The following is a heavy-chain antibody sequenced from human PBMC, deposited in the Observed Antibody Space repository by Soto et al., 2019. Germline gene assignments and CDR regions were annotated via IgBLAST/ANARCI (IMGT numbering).Heavy chain of an antibody. CDR3: ARVLGDSGCFNDAFDF. CDR1: GFTFSSYA. V-gene: IGHV3-30*04. Sequence: GGSLRLSCAASGFTFSSYAMNWVRQAPGKGLEWVAVISYGGSNKYYADSVKGRFTISRDNSKNTLYLQMNSLRAEDTAVYYCARVLGDSGCFNDAFDFWGQGTLVTVSS. CDR2: ISYGGSNK. J-gene: IGHJ3*01. D-gene: IGHD1-26*01.